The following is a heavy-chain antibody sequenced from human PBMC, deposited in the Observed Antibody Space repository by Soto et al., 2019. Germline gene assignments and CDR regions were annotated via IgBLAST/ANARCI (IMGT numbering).Heavy chain of an antibody. V-gene: IGHV3-33*08. CDR3: TREGTFGSGSNEAWFDP. CDR2: IWYDGSKE. CDR1: GFTFSSFG. Sequence: QEQLAESGGGVVQPGRSLRLSCTASGFTFSSFGMNWVRQAPGKELEWVALIWYDGSKEYYADSVKGRFTISRDDSKNTVYLQMDSLRAEDTAVYYCTREGTFGSGSNEAWFDPWGQGTLVTVSS. J-gene: IGHJ5*02. D-gene: IGHD6-25*01.